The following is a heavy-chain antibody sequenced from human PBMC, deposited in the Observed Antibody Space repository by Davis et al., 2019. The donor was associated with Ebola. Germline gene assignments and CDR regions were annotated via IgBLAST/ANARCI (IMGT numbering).Heavy chain of an antibody. CDR2: ISYDGSKK. CDR1: GFTFSNAW. Sequence: GESLKISCAASGFTFSNAWLNWVRQAPGKGLEWVAAISYDGSKKGYADSVKGRFTISRDNSKNTLYLQMNSLRAEDTAVYYCRGSLKEVFDYWGQGTPVTISS. V-gene: IGHV3-30*03. J-gene: IGHJ4*02. D-gene: IGHD1-26*01. CDR3: RGSLKEVFDY.